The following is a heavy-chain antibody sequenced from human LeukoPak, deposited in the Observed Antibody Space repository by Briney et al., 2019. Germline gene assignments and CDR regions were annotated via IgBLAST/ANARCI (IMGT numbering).Heavy chain of an antibody. CDR1: GYSISSGYY. V-gene: IGHV4-38-2*02. D-gene: IGHD5-24*01. Sequence: SETLSLTCTVSGYSISSGYYWGWIRQPPGKGLEWIGSIYHSGSTYYNPSLKSRVTISVDTSKNRFSLKLSSVTAADTAVYYCARMATITALDYWGQGTLVTVSS. J-gene: IGHJ4*02. CDR3: ARMATITALDY. CDR2: IYHSGST.